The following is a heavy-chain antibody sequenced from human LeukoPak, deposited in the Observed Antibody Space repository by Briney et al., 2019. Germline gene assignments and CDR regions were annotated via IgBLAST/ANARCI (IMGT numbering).Heavy chain of an antibody. J-gene: IGHJ4*02. CDR3: ARASGYSSSSYYFDY. CDR1: GFTFSYYS. V-gene: IGHV3-48*01. D-gene: IGHD6-6*01. Sequence: GGSLRLSCAVSGFTFSYYSMNWVRRAPGKDLEWVSYIRGSDSTMYYADSVKGRFTISRDNSKNTLYLQMNSLRAEDTAVYYCARASGYSSSSYYFDYWGQGTLVTVSS. CDR2: IRGSDSTM.